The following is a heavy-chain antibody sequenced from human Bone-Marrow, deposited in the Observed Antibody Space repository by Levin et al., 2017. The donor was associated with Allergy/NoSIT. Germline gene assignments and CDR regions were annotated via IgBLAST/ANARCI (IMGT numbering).Heavy chain of an antibody. Sequence: EASVKVSCKASGYTFTSYVMHWVRQAPGQRLEWMGWINAGNGNIKYSQKFQGRVTITRDTSASTAYMELSSLRSEDTAVYYCARGWDDGGYYYYYYMEVWGKGTTVTVSS. J-gene: IGHJ6*03. CDR3: ARGWDDGGYYYYYYMEV. V-gene: IGHV1-3*01. CDR1: GYTFTSYV. D-gene: IGHD1-26*01. CDR2: INAGNGNI.